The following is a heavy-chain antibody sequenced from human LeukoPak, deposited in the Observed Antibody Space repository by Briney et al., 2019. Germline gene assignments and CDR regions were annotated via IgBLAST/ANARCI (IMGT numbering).Heavy chain of an antibody. Sequence: KPSETLSLTCAVYGGSFSGYYWSWLRQPPGKGLEWVGEINHSGSTNYNPSLKSRVTISVDTSKNQFSLKLSSVTAADTAVYYCARGEEYYGSGSYYNRGFDYWGQGTLVTVSS. CDR3: ARGEEYYGSGSYYNRGFDY. V-gene: IGHV4-34*01. CDR2: INHSGST. J-gene: IGHJ4*02. D-gene: IGHD3-10*01. CDR1: GGSFSGYY.